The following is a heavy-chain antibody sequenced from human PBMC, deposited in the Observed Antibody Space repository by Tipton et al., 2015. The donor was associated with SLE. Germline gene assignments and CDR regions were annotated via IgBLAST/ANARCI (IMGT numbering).Heavy chain of an antibody. CDR3: ARGGTRYCSSTSCFTGYYYYYMDV. CDR1: GDSFTNDAHY. D-gene: IGHD2-2*01. Sequence: TLSLTCTVSGDSFTNDAHYWGWIRQTAGKGLEWLGRIHNTGSTNYNPSLKSRVTISVDTSKNQFSLKLSSVTAADTAVYYCARGGTRYCSSTSCFTGYYYYYMDVWGKGTTVTVSS. CDR2: IHNTGST. V-gene: IGHV4-61*02. J-gene: IGHJ6*03.